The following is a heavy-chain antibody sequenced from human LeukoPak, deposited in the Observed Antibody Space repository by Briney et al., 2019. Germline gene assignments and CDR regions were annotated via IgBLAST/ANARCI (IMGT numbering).Heavy chain of an antibody. CDR1: GFTFSSYA. D-gene: IGHD4-23*01. CDR2: ISGSGGST. V-gene: IGHV3-23*01. Sequence: GGSLRLSCAASGFTFSSYAMYWVRQAPGKGLEWVSTISGSGGSTYYADSVKGRFTISRDNSKNTLYLQMNSLRAEDTAVYYCARDYGGDAGLDSWGQGTLVTVSS. CDR3: ARDYGGDAGLDS. J-gene: IGHJ4*02.